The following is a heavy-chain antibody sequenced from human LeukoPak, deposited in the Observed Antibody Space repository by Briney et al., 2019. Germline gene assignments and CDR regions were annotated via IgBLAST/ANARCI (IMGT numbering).Heavy chain of an antibody. D-gene: IGHD3-3*01. J-gene: IGHJ5*02. CDR3: ARDFWGITIFGVVRYNWFDP. Sequence: ASVKVSCKASGYTFTSYDINWVRQATGQGLEWMGWMNPNSGNTGYAQKFQGRVTMTRNTSISTAYMELSSLRSEDTAVYYCARDFWGITIFGVVRYNWFDPWGQGTLVTVSS. CDR2: MNPNSGNT. V-gene: IGHV1-8*01. CDR1: GYTFTSYD.